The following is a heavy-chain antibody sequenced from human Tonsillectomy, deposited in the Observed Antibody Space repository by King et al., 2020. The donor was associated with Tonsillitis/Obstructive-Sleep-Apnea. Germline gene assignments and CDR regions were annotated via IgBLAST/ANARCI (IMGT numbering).Heavy chain of an antibody. D-gene: IGHD6-6*01. CDR1: GFSLSTSGVG. CDR2: LYWDVYM. CDR3: AHTALYSRSSEGTLDFDY. J-gene: IGHJ4*02. V-gene: IGHV2-5*02. Sequence: TLKESGPTLVKPTQTLTLTCTFSGFSLSTSGVGVVWIRVPPGKALECLAPLYWDVYMRDSPSLKSSLPITKDTSKNQVVLTMTNMDPVDTATYYCAHTALYSRSSEGTLDFDYWGQGTLVTVSS.